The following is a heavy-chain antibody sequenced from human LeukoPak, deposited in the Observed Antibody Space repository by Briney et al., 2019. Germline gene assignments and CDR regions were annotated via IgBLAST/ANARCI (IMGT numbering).Heavy chain of an antibody. J-gene: IGHJ4*02. V-gene: IGHV3-53*01. D-gene: IGHD6-19*01. CDR2: IYSGAST. CDR1: GFTVSSNY. Sequence: PGGSLRLSCAASGFTVSSNYMSWVRQAPGKGLEWVSVIYSGASTHYADSVKGRFAISRDNSKNTLFLQMNSLRAEDTAVYYCARHIVVSGWYRYFDYWGQGTLVTVSS. CDR3: ARHIVVSGWYRYFDY.